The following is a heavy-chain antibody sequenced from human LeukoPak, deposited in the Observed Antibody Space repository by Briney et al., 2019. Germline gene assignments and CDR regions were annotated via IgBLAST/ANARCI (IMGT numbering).Heavy chain of an antibody. Sequence: PGGSLRLSCAASGFTVSSNYMSWVRQAPGKGLEWVSVIYSGGSTYYADSVKGRFTISRDNSKNTLYLQMNSLRAEDTAVYYCARFPPKDGMDVWGQGTTVTVSS. V-gene: IGHV3-53*01. CDR3: ARFPPKDGMDV. CDR1: GFTVSSNY. J-gene: IGHJ6*02. CDR2: IYSGGST.